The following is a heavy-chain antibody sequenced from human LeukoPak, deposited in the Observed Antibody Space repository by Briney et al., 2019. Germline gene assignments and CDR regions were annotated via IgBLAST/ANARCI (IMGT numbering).Heavy chain of an antibody. V-gene: IGHV4-59*01. J-gene: IGHJ1*01. Sequence: PSETLSLTCTVSGGSISSYYWSWIRQPPGKGLEWIGYIYYSGSTNYNPSLKSRVTISVDTSKNQFSLKQGSVTAADTAVYYCARAVAAAGTQYFQHWGQGTLVTVSS. CDR3: ARAVAAAGTQYFQH. CDR1: GGSISSYY. CDR2: IYYSGST. D-gene: IGHD6-13*01.